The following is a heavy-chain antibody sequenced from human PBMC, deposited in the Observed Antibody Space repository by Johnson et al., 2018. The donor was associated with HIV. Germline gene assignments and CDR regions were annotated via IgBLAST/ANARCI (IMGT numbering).Heavy chain of an antibody. Sequence: VQLVESGGGLVKPGGSLRLSCAASGFTFSNAWMSWVRQAPGKGLEWVGRIKSKTDGGTTDYAAPVKGRFTISRDDSKNSLHLQMNSLRADDTAVYYCARKGDAFDIWGQGTMVTVSS. V-gene: IGHV3-15*01. J-gene: IGHJ3*02. CDR1: GFTFSNAW. CDR3: ARKGDAFDI. CDR2: IKSKTDGGTT.